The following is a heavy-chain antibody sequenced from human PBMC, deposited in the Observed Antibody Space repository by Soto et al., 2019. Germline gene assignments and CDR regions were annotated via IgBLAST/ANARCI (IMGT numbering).Heavy chain of an antibody. V-gene: IGHV3-20*04. J-gene: IGHJ4*02. CDR2: VNWNGGST. CDR1: GFTFDDYG. D-gene: IGHD1-26*01. Sequence: GGSLRLSCAASGFTFDDYGMSWARQAPGKGLEWVSGVNWNGGSTGYADSVKGRFTISRDNAKNSLYLQMNSLRAEDTAFYYCVRGASLNFDYWGQGTLVTVYS. CDR3: VRGASLNFDY.